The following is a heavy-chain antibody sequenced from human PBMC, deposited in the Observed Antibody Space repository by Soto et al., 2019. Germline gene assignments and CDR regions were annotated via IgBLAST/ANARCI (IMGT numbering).Heavy chain of an antibody. V-gene: IGHV5-51*01. CDR2: IYPGDSDT. CDR3: ARRTVVTDENFDY. J-gene: IGHJ4*02. CDR1: GYSFTSYW. D-gene: IGHD2-15*01. Sequence: GESLKISCKGSGYSFTSYWIGWVRQMPGKGLEWMGIIYPGDSDTRYSPSFQGQVTISADKSISTADLQWRCLTASDTAMYYGARRTVVTDENFDYWGQGTLVTVSS.